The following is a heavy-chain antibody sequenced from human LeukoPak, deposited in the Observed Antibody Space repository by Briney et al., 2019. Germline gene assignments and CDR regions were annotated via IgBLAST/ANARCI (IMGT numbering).Heavy chain of an antibody. CDR3: AKKGATTGDFDY. D-gene: IGHD1-26*01. V-gene: IGHV3-48*01. CDR2: ISSTSGTI. CDR1: GFSFNNYD. Sequence: GGSLRLSCAASGFSFNNYDINWVRQAPGKGLEWVTYISSTSGTIYYADSVKGRFTISRDNSKNTLYLQMNSLRAEDTAVYYCAKKGATTGDFDYWGQGTLVTVSS. J-gene: IGHJ4*02.